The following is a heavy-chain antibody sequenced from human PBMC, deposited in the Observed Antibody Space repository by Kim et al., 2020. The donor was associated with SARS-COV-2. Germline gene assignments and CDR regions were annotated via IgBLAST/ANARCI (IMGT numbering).Heavy chain of an antibody. V-gene: IGHV3-7*03. CDR3: AKRVFP. CDR1: GFTFSKYW. D-gene: IGHD2-8*01. J-gene: IGHJ5*02. CDR2: IKEDGTEK. Sequence: GGSLRLSCEASGFTFSKYWMTWVRQTPGKGLEWVASIKEDGTEKHYVESVRGRFTVSRDNDKNSVYLQMNSLTADDTGVYYCAKRVFPWGQGTLVIVSS.